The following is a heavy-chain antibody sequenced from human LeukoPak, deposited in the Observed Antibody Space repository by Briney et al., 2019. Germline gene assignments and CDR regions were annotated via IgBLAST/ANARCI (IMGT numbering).Heavy chain of an antibody. V-gene: IGHV4-39*07. CDR3: ARMSLTGYKFNWFDP. CDR2: IYYSGST. J-gene: IGHJ5*02. CDR1: GGSISSSSYY. Sequence: PSETLSLTCTVSGGSISSSSYYWGWIRQPPGKGLEWIGSIYYSGSTYYNPSLKSRVTISVDTSKNQFSLKLSSVTAADTAVYYCARMSLTGYKFNWFDPWGQGTLVTVSS. D-gene: IGHD3-9*01.